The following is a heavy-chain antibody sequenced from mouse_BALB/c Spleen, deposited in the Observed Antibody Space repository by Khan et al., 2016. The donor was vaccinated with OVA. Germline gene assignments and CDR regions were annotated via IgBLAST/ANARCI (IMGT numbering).Heavy chain of an antibody. J-gene: IGHJ2*01. D-gene: IGHD1-1*01. V-gene: IGHV3-2*02. Sequence: EVQLQESGPGLVKPSQSLSLTCTVTGYSITSDYAWNWIRQFPGNKLEWMAYITYSGSTGYNPSLKGRISITRDTSKNQFFLQLNSVTTEDTATXYCARDYGSSYLFFDYWGQGITLTVSS. CDR1: GYSITSDYA. CDR3: ARDYGSSYLFFDY. CDR2: ITYSGST.